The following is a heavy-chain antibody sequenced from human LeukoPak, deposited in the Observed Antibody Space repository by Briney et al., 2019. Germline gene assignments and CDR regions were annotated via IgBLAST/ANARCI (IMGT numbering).Heavy chain of an antibody. CDR1: GGSISSSSYY. V-gene: IGHV4-39*01. Sequence: PSETLSLTCTVSGGSISSSSYYWGWIRQPPGKGLEWIGSIYYSGSTYYNPSLKSRVTISVDTFKNQFSLKLSSVSATDTAVYYCARHVDSSGWYRSYFDYWGQGTLVTVSS. D-gene: IGHD6-19*01. J-gene: IGHJ4*02. CDR3: ARHVDSSGWYRSYFDY. CDR2: IYYSGST.